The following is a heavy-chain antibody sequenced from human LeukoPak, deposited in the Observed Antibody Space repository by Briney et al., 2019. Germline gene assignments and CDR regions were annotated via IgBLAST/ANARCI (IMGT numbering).Heavy chain of an antibody. D-gene: IGHD5-24*01. CDR2: IWYDGSNK. V-gene: IGHV3-33*01. CDR1: GFTFSSYG. J-gene: IGHJ4*02. CDR3: ARGVDIEMVDY. Sequence: GRSLRLSCAASGFTFSSYGMHWVRQAPGKGLEWVAVIWYDGSNKYYADSVKGRFTISRDNPKNTMYLQMNSLRPENTAVYYCARGVDIEMVDYWGQGTLVAVSS.